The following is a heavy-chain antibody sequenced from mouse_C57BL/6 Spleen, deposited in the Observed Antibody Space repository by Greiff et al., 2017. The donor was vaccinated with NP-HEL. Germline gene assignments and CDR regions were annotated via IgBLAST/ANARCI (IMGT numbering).Heavy chain of an antibody. D-gene: IGHD2-4*01. Sequence: EVKLQQSGPELVKPGASVKISCKASGYTFTDYYMNWVKQSHGKSLEWIGDINPNNGGTSYNQKFKGKATLTVDKSSSTAYMELRSLTSEDAAVYYCAREGYDYDRGYFDYWGQGTTLTVSS. V-gene: IGHV1-26*01. CDR1: GYTFTDYY. J-gene: IGHJ2*01. CDR3: AREGYDYDRGYFDY. CDR2: INPNNGGT.